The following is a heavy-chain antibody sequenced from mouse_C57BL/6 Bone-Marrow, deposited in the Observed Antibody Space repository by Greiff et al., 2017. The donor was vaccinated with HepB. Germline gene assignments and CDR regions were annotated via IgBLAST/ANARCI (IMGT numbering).Heavy chain of an antibody. V-gene: IGHV1-81*01. D-gene: IGHD1-1*01. CDR3: ARGLLRSFYYFDY. J-gene: IGHJ2*01. Sequence: VQLQESGAELARPGASVKLSCKASGYTFTSYGISWVKQRPGQGLEWIGEIYPRSGNTYYNEKFKGKATLTADKSSSTAYMELRSLTSEDSAVYFCARGLLRSFYYFDYWGQGTTLTVSS. CDR1: GYTFTSYG. CDR2: IYPRSGNT.